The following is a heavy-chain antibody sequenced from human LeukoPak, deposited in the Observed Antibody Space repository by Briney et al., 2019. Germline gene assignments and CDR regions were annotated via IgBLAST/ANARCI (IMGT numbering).Heavy chain of an antibody. Sequence: SETLSLTCTVSGASISPYYWSWIRQPPGKGLEWIGYRYQSGSTSYNPSLRSRVTISLDTSKNQFSLNLTSVTAADTAVYYCARGFTLLDYWGQGTLVILSS. D-gene: IGHD1-26*01. J-gene: IGHJ4*02. V-gene: IGHV4-59*08. CDR1: GASISPYY. CDR2: RYQSGST. CDR3: ARGFTLLDY.